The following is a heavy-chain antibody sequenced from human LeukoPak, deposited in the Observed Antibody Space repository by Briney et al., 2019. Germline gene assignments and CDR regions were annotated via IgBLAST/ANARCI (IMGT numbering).Heavy chain of an antibody. CDR3: ARDLELVYYDSSGYDY. D-gene: IGHD3-22*01. V-gene: IGHV3-30-3*01. CDR2: ISYDGSNK. CDR1: GYTFSSNA. J-gene: IGHJ4*02. Sequence: GGSLRLSCAASGYTFSSNAMHWVRQAPGKGLEWVAVISYDGSNKYYADSVKGRFTISRDNSNNTLYLQMNSLRAAEKAVYYCARDLELVYYDSSGYDYWGQGTLVIVSS.